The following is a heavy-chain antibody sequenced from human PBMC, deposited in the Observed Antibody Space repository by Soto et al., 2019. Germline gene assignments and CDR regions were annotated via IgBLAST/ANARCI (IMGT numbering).Heavy chain of an antibody. D-gene: IGHD2-2*01. J-gene: IGHJ6*03. Sequence: EVQLVESGGGLVQPGRSLRLSCAASGFTFDDYAMHWVRQAPGKGLEWVSGISWNSGSIGYADSVKGRFTISRDNAKNSLDLQMNSLRAEDTALYYCAKGRSTSWMDYMDVSGKGTTVTVSS. V-gene: IGHV3-9*01. CDR3: AKGRSTSWMDYMDV. CDR1: GFTFDDYA. CDR2: ISWNSGSI.